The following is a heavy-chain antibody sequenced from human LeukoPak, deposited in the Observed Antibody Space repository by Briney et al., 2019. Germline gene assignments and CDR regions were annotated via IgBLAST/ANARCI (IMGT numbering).Heavy chain of an antibody. Sequence: GGSLRLSCAASGFTFSSYAMHWVRQAPGKGLEWVAVISYDGSNKYYADSVKGRFTISRDNSKNTLYLQLNSLRAEDTAVYYCARSGPYCSGGSCYSFLYYYYYAMDVWGQGTTVTVSS. J-gene: IGHJ6*02. CDR2: ISYDGSNK. CDR3: ARSGPYCSGGSCYSFLYYYYYAMDV. V-gene: IGHV3-30-3*01. D-gene: IGHD2-15*01. CDR1: GFTFSSYA.